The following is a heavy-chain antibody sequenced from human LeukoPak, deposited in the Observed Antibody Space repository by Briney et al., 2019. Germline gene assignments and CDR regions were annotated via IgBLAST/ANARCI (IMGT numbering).Heavy chain of an antibody. CDR1: GYSFTSYW. Sequence: GESLQISCKGSGYSFTSYWIGWVRQLPGKGLEWMGIIYPGDSDTRYSPSFQGQVTISADKSISTTYLQWSSLKASDTAMYYCAIAAYDSSGYYYYFDYWGQGTLVTVSS. CDR2: IYPGDSDT. D-gene: IGHD3-22*01. CDR3: AIAAYDSSGYYYYFDY. J-gene: IGHJ4*02. V-gene: IGHV5-51*01.